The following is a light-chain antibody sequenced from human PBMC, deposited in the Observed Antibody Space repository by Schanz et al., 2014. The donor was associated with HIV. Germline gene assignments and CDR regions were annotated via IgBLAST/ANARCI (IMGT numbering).Light chain of an antibody. Sequence: EIVLTQSPGTLSLSPGERATLSCRASQSVSSSNLAWYQQKNGQAPRLLIYGASNRATGIPDRFSGGGSGTDFTLTISRLEPEDFATYYCQQSHTYPYTFGQGTRLEIK. CDR2: GAS. CDR1: QSVSSSN. J-gene: IGKJ2*01. CDR3: QQSHTYPYT. V-gene: IGKV3-20*01.